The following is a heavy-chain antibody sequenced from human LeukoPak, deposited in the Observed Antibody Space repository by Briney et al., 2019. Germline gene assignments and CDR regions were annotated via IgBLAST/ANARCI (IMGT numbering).Heavy chain of an antibody. D-gene: IGHD6-19*01. J-gene: IGHJ4*02. CDR1: GFTFDDYT. V-gene: IGHV3-43*01. CDR3: AKDLDIAVAGPSDFDY. CDR2: ISWDGGST. Sequence: PGGSLRLSCAASGFTFDDYTMHWVRQAPGKGLEWVSLISWDGGSTYYADSVKGRFTISRDNSKNSLYLQMNSLRAEDTAVYYCAKDLDIAVAGPSDFDYWGQGTLVTVSS.